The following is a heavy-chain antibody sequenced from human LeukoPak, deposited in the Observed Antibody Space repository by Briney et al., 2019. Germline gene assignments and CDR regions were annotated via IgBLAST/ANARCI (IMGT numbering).Heavy chain of an antibody. CDR3: ARGGYYGDLDY. CDR2: ISWNSGSI. D-gene: IGHD4-17*01. Sequence: GGSLRLSCAASGFTFDDYAMHWVRQGPGKGLEWVSGISWNSGSIDYADSVKGRFTNSRDNAKNSLYLQMNSLRAEDTAVYYCARGGYYGDLDYWGQGTLVTVSS. V-gene: IGHV3-9*01. CDR1: GFTFDDYA. J-gene: IGHJ4*02.